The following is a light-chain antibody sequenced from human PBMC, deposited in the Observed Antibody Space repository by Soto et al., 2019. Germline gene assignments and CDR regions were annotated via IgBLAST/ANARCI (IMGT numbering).Light chain of an antibody. CDR2: GAS. CDR3: QQYASSPRT. Sequence: IVLTQSPGTLSLSPGERATLSCRASQSISSSYLAWYQQKPGQAPRLLMYGASSRATGIPDTFSGSGSGTDFTLTISRLEPEDFAVYYCQQYASSPRTFGQGTRVEFK. CDR1: QSISSSY. V-gene: IGKV3-20*01. J-gene: IGKJ1*01.